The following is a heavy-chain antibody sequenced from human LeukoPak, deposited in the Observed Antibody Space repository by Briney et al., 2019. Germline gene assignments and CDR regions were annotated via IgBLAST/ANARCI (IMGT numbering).Heavy chain of an antibody. V-gene: IGHV4-39*01. D-gene: IGHD3-22*01. Sequence: PSETLSLTCTVSGGSISTNNYYWGWIRQPPGKELEWVGSIYYSVSTYYNPSLKSRITISIDTSKNQFSLKLSSVTAADTAVYYCVTQRGYYDSPDNYWGQGTLVTVSS. J-gene: IGHJ4*02. CDR2: IYYSVST. CDR3: VTQRGYYDSPDNY. CDR1: GGSISTNNYY.